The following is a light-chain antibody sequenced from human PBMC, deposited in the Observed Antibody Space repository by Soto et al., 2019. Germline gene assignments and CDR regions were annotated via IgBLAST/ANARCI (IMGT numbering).Light chain of an antibody. CDR3: QSYDSSLSGYV. Sequence: QSALTQPPSASGTPGQRVTISCSGSSSNIGSKTVNWYQQLPGTAPKLLIYGNSNRPSGVPDRFSGSKSGTSASPAITGLQAEDEADYYCQSYDSSLSGYVFGTGTKVTVL. J-gene: IGLJ1*01. CDR1: SSNIGSKT. V-gene: IGLV1-40*01. CDR2: GNS.